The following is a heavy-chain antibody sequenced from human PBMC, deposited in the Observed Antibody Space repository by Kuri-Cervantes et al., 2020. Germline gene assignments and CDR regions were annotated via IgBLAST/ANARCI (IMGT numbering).Heavy chain of an antibody. J-gene: IGHJ6*02. V-gene: IGHV3-21*01. CDR2: ISSSSSYI. D-gene: IGHD2-15*01. CDR3: ARTEVAASHYYYYGMDV. CDR1: GFTFSSYS. Sequence: LSLTCAASGFTFSSYSMNWVRQAPGKGLEWVSSISSSSSYIYYADSVKGRFTISRDNAKNSLYLQMNSLRAEDTAVYYCARTEVAASHYYYYGMDVWGQGTTVTVSS.